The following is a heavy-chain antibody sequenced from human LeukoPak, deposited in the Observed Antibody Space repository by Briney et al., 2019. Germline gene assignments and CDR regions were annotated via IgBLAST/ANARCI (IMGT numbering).Heavy chain of an antibody. CDR3: ARGELLYADYYYMDV. CDR2: ITPIFGTA. Sequence: GASVKVSCKASGGTFSSYAISWVRQAPGQGLEWMGGITPIFGTANYAQKFQGRVTITTDESTSTAYVELSSLRSEDTAVYYCARGELLYADYYYMDVWGKGTTVTVSS. V-gene: IGHV1-69*05. D-gene: IGHD2-2*02. CDR1: GGTFSSYA. J-gene: IGHJ6*03.